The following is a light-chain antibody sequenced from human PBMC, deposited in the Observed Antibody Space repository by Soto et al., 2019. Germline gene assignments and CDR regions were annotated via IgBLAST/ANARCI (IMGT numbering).Light chain of an antibody. CDR1: SSNIVAIYD. CDR3: QSYDSSLSGWV. J-gene: IGLJ3*02. Sequence: QSVLTQPPSVSGAPGQRVTISCTGSSSNIVAIYDVHWYQQLPGTAPKLLIYGNTNRPSGVPDRFSGSKSGTSASLAITGLQAEDEADYYCQSYDSSLSGWVXXGGXKLTVL. CDR2: GNT. V-gene: IGLV1-40*01.